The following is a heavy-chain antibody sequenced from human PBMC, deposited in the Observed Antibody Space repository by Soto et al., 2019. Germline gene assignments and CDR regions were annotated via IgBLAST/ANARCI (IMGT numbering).Heavy chain of an antibody. J-gene: IGHJ4*02. CDR2: INAGNGNT. CDR1: GYTFTSYA. CDR3: ARSIVVVTALDY. D-gene: IGHD2-21*02. Sequence: QVQLVQSGAEEKKPGASVKVSCKASGYTFTSYAMHWVRQAPGQRLEWIGWINAGNGNTKYSQKFQGSVTITRDTSASTAYMELSSLRSEDTAVYYCARSIVVVTALDYWGQGTLVTVSS. V-gene: IGHV1-3*05.